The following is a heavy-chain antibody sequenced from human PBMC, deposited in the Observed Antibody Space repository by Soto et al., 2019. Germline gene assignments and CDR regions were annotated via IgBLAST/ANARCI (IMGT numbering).Heavy chain of an antibody. CDR3: ARQGGAVAGTGSAFDI. CDR1: GGSISSGGYY. V-gene: IGHV4-31*03. Sequence: QVQLQESGPGLVKPSQTLSLTCTVSGGSISSGGYYWSWIRQHPGKGLEWIGYIYSSGSTYYNPSLKSRVTISVDTSTNQFSQKLSSVTAAYTAVYDCARQGGAVAGTGSAFDIWGQGTMVTVSS. D-gene: IGHD6-19*01. J-gene: IGHJ3*02. CDR2: IYSSGST.